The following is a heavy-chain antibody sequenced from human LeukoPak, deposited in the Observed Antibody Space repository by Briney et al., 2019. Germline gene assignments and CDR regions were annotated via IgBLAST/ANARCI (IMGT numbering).Heavy chain of an antibody. CDR3: AKGGSVVRGVFDY. D-gene: IGHD3-10*01. J-gene: IGHJ4*02. V-gene: IGHV3-21*04. CDR2: ISSSSSYI. CDR1: GFTFSSYS. Sequence: GGSLRLSCAASGFTFSSYSMNWVRQAPGKGREWVSSISSSSSYIYYADSVKGRFTISRDNAKNSLYLQMNSLRAEDAAVYYCAKGGSVVRGVFDYWGQGTLVTVSS.